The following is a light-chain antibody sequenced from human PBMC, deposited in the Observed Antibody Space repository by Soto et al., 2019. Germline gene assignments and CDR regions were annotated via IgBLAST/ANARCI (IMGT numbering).Light chain of an antibody. CDR2: GAS. J-gene: IGKJ5*01. Sequence: EIVMTQSPGTLSLSPGERATLSCRASQSVSSSYFAWHTQKPGQAPRLLIYGASSRATGIPDRFSGSGSGTDFTLTISRLEPEDFAVYYCQQYGSSFFTFGQGTRLQIK. CDR3: QQYGSSFFT. V-gene: IGKV3-20*01. CDR1: QSVSSSY.